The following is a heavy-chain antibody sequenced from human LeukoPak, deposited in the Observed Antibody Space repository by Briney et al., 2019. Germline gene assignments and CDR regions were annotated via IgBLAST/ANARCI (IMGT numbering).Heavy chain of an antibody. Sequence: GGSLRLSCAASGFTFSSYAIHWVRQAPGKGLEWVAVISFDGSHKYYTGSVKGRFTISRDNSKNTLYLQMNSLRPEDTAVYYCAREPRDLEWLSRFDYWGQGTLVTVSS. CDR1: GFTFSSYA. CDR2: ISFDGSHK. D-gene: IGHD3-3*01. CDR3: AREPRDLEWLSRFDY. V-gene: IGHV3-30-3*01. J-gene: IGHJ4*02.